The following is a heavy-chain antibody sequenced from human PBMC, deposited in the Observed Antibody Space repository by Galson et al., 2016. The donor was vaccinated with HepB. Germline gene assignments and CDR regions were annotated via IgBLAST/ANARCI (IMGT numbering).Heavy chain of an antibody. V-gene: IGHV4-4*02. D-gene: IGHD4-11*01. CDR3: ARHKSVPKTRGFVM. J-gene: IGHJ3*02. CDR2: IFHTGTT. Sequence: SETLSLTCAVSGDSISGANWWSWVRQSPEQGLEWIGEIFHTGTTHYNPSLESRVTISMDQCQNQLSLSLNAVTAADTAVDYCARHKSVPKTRGFVMWGPGTMVIVSS. CDR1: GDSISGANW.